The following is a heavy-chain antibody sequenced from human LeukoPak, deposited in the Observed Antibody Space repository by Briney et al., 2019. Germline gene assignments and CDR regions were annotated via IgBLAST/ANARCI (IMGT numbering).Heavy chain of an antibody. CDR2: INPNSGGT. CDR3: GRYGLGYYYMDV. J-gene: IGHJ6*03. D-gene: IGHD6-19*01. CDR1: GYTFTGYY. V-gene: IGHV1-2*02. Sequence: ASVKVSCKASGYTFTGYYMHWVRQAPGQGLEWMGWINPNSGGTNYAQKFQGRVTMTRDTSISTAYMELSRLRSDDTAVYYCGRYGLGYYYMDVWGKGTTVTVSS.